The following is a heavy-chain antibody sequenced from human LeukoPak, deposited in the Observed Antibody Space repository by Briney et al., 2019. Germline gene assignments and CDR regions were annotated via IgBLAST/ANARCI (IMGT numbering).Heavy chain of an antibody. D-gene: IGHD6-19*01. CDR3: ARHLEAEYYFDY. CDR1: GGSISSGDYY. J-gene: IGHJ4*02. Sequence: SQTLSLTCTVSGGSISSGDYYWSWIRQPAGKGLEWIGRIYTSGSTNYNPSLKSRVTMSVDTSKNQFSLKLSSVTAADTAVYYCARHLEAEYYFDYWGQGTLVTVSS. CDR2: IYTSGST. V-gene: IGHV4-61*02.